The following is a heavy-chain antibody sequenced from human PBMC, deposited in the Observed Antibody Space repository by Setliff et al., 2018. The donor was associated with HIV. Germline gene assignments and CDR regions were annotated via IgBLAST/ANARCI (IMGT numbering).Heavy chain of an antibody. CDR1: GGSISHYY. J-gene: IGHJ4*02. Sequence: SETLSLTCTVSGGSISHYYWTWIRQPPGKGLEWIGYIYYSGSTNYNPSLKSRATISVDASKNQFSLKLTSVTAADTAIYYCARLPHCTSVNYYLFDWWGQGTRVTVSS. CDR3: ARLPHCTSVNYYLFDW. CDR2: IYYSGST. D-gene: IGHD2-8*02. V-gene: IGHV4-59*08.